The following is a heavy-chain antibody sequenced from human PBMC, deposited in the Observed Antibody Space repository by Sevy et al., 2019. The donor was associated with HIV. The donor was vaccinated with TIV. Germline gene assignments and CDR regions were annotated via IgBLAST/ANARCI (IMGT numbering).Heavy chain of an antibody. CDR1: GFTFSNYW. D-gene: IGHD3-22*01. J-gene: IGHJ4*02. CDR3: ARPYRTDPFYYSGSGGYYYPSYFDY. CDR2: IKQDGSEK. V-gene: IGHV3-7*01. Sequence: QAAGSLRLSCAASGFTFSNYWMSWVRQAPGKGLEWVANIKQDGSEKYYVDSVKGRFTISRDNAKNSLYLQMNSLRAEDTAVYYCARPYRTDPFYYSGSGGYYYPSYFDYWGQGTLVTVSS.